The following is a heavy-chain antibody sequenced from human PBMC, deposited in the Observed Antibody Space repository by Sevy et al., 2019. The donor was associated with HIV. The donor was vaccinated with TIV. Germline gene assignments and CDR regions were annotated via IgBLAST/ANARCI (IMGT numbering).Heavy chain of an antibody. V-gene: IGHV3-33*01. CDR2: IWYDGSNK. J-gene: IGHJ3*02. D-gene: IGHD3-10*01. CDR3: ARAYYGHGAFDI. Sequence: GGSLRLSCAASGFTFSSYGMHWVRQAPGKGLEWVAVIWYDGSNKYYADSVKGRFTISRDNSKNTLYLQMTSLRAEDTIVYYCARAYYGHGAFDIWGQGPMVTVSS. CDR1: GFTFSSYG.